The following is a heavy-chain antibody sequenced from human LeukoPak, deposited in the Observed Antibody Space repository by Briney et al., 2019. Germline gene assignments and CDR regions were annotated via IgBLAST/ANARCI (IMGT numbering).Heavy chain of an antibody. J-gene: IGHJ6*03. V-gene: IGHV1-69*06. CDR3: ARAFGLSSWGPTTTHYYMDV. CDR1: GGTFSSYA. D-gene: IGHD6-13*01. Sequence: ASVKVSCKASGGTFSSYAISWVRQAPGQGLEWMGGIIPIFGTANYAQKFQGRVTITADKSTSTAYMELSSLRSEDTAVYYCARAFGLSSWGPTTTHYYMDVWGKGTTVTVSS. CDR2: IIPIFGTA.